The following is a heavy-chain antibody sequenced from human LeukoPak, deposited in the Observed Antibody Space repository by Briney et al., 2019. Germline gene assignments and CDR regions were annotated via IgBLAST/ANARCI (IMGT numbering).Heavy chain of an antibody. V-gene: IGHV1-8*01. Sequence: ASVRVSSKASGYTFTIYDINWVRQAPGEGRGGVGWMNPNSGNTGYAQQFQGRVTMTRNTSISTAYMELSSLRSEDTAVYYCARDIRFLEWLSWGQGTLVTVSS. CDR3: ARDIRFLEWLS. CDR1: GYTFTIYD. J-gene: IGHJ4*02. CDR2: MNPNSGNT. D-gene: IGHD3-3*01.